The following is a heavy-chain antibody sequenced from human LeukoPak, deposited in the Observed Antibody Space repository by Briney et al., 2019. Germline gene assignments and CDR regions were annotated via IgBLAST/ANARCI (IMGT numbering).Heavy chain of an antibody. D-gene: IGHD6-19*01. J-gene: IGHJ4*02. V-gene: IGHV3-11*01. CDR1: GFTFSDYY. CDR2: ISRSADSI. Sequence: GGSLRLSCAASGFTFSDYYMSWIRQAPGKGLEWVSYISRSADSIYYADSVEGRFTISRDNAKDSLFLQMDSLRAEDTAVYYCARGGYSSGWYSSPDYWGQGTLVTVSS. CDR3: ARGGYSSGWYSSPDY.